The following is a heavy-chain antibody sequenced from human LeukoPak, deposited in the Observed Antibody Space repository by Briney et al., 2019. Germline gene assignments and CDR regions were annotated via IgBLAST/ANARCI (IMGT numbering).Heavy chain of an antibody. CDR2: ISTSGADT. D-gene: IGHD1/OR15-1a*01. CDR3: ARRYPNNDAFDI. V-gene: IGHV3-23*01. Sequence: PGGSLRLSCAASGFTLSNYDMIWVRQAPGQGLEWVSKISTSGADTVYAESVRGRFTISRDNSKNTLDLQMNSLRVEDTAVYYCARRYPNNDAFDIWGQGTMVTVSS. CDR1: GFTLSNYD. J-gene: IGHJ3*02.